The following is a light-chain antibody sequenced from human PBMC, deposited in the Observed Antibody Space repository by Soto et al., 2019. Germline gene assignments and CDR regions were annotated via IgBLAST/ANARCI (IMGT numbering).Light chain of an antibody. CDR3: GTWDSSLSAYV. Sequence: QSALTQPPSVSAAPGQKVTISCSGSSSNIGNNYVSWYQQLPGTAPKLLIYGNNKRPSGIPDRFSGSKSGTSATLGITGLQTGDEADYYCGTWDSSLSAYVFGTGTKLTVL. J-gene: IGLJ1*01. V-gene: IGLV1-51*01. CDR1: SSNIGNNY. CDR2: GNN.